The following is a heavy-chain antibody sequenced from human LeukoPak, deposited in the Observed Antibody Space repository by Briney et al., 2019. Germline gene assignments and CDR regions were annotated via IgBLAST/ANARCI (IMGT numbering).Heavy chain of an antibody. D-gene: IGHD5-24*01. V-gene: IGHV1-2*02. CDR3: ARDNADGYNADY. J-gene: IGHJ4*02. Sequence: ASVKVSCKASGYTFTGYYMRWVRQAPGQGLEWMGWTNPNSGGTNYAQKFQGRVTMTRDTSISTAYMELSRLRSDDTAVYYCARDNADGYNADYWGQGTLVTVSS. CDR2: TNPNSGGT. CDR1: GYTFTGYY.